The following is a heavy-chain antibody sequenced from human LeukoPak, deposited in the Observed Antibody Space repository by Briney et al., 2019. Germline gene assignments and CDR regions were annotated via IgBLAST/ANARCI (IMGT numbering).Heavy chain of an antibody. D-gene: IGHD2-21*02. Sequence: PGGSLRLSCAASGFTFSSYAMIWVRQAPGKGLEWVSAISGSGGSTYYADSVKGRFTISRDNSKNTLYLQMNSLRAEDTAVYYCAKAKSDDFDAFDIWGQGTMVTVSS. CDR2: ISGSGGST. CDR3: AKAKSDDFDAFDI. J-gene: IGHJ3*02. CDR1: GFTFSSYA. V-gene: IGHV3-23*01.